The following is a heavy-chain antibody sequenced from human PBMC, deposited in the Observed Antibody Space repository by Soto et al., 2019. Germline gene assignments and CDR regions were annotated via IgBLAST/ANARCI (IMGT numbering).Heavy chain of an antibody. V-gene: IGHV4-34*01. CDR1: GGSFSGYY. CDR2: INHSGST. Sequence: SETLSLTCAVYGGSFSGYYWSWIRQPPGKGLEWIGEINHSGSTNYNPSLKSRVTISVDTSKNQFSLKLSSVTAADTAVYYCARGRSNRNWFGPWGQGTLVTVSS. CDR3: ARGRSNRNWFGP. D-gene: IGHD2-21*01. J-gene: IGHJ5*02.